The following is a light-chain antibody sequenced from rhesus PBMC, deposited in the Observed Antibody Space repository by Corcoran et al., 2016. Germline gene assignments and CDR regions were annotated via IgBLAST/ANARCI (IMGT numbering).Light chain of an antibody. Sequence: QAAPTQSPSVSGSPGQSVTISCTGTSSDIGGYNRVSWYQQHPGKAPKLMVYEVSKRPAGVSDRFSGSKSGDAASRTISGLQAGDQAEYYGSSYASSSPFISGSGTRLTVL. CDR2: EVS. V-gene: IGLV2-13*03. CDR3: SSYASSSPFI. CDR1: SSDIGGYNR. J-gene: IGLJ1*01.